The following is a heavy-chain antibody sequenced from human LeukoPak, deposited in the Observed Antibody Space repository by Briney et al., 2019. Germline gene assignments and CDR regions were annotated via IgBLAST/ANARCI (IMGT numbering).Heavy chain of an antibody. J-gene: IGHJ5*02. CDR3: ARDRGYSYDNWFDP. CDR1: GFTFSSYA. D-gene: IGHD5-18*01. CDR2: ISYDGSNK. V-gene: IGHV3-30-3*01. Sequence: PGGSLRLSCAASGFTFSSYAMHWVRQAPGKGLEWVAVISYDGSNKYYADSVKGRFTISRDNSKNTLYLQMNSLRAEDTAVYYCARDRGYSYDNWFDPWGQGTLVTVSS.